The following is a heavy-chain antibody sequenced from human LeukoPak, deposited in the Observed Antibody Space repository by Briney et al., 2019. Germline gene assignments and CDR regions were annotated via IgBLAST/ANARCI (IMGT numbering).Heavy chain of an antibody. Sequence: SETLSLTCTVSGGSISSYYWSWIRQPPGKGLEWIGYIYYSGSTNYNPSLKSRVTISVDTSKNQFSLKLSSVTAADTAVYYCARHVQWVPYFHLWGRGTLVTVSS. CDR2: IYYSGST. J-gene: IGHJ2*01. CDR3: ARHVQWVPYFHL. D-gene: IGHD6-19*01. CDR1: GGSISSYY. V-gene: IGHV4-59*08.